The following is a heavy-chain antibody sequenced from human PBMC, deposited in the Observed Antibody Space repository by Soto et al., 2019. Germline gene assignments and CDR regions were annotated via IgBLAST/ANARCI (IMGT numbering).Heavy chain of an antibody. CDR1: GFTFDDYA. CDR3: AKDNDSDILYGMDV. D-gene: IGHD3-9*01. J-gene: IGHJ6*02. CDR2: ISWNSGSI. Sequence: EVQLVESGGGLVQPGRSLRLSCAASGFTFDDYAMHWVRQAPGKGLEWVSGISWNSGSIGYADSVKGRFTISRDNAKNSLYLQMNILRAEDTALYYCAKDNDSDILYGMDVWGQGTTVTVSS. V-gene: IGHV3-9*01.